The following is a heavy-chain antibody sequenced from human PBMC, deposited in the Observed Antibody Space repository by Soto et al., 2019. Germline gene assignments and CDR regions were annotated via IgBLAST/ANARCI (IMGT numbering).Heavy chain of an antibody. D-gene: IGHD3-22*01. J-gene: IGHJ6*02. Sequence: TSVKLSCKASGYTFTSYYMHWVRQAPEQGLEWMGIINPSGGSTSYAQKFQGRVTMTRDTSTSTVYMELSSLRSEDTAVYYCAREGVYDSSGYGYYYYYYGMDVWGQGTTVTVS. V-gene: IGHV1-46*03. CDR3: AREGVYDSSGYGYYYYYYGMDV. CDR2: INPSGGST. CDR1: GYTFTSYY.